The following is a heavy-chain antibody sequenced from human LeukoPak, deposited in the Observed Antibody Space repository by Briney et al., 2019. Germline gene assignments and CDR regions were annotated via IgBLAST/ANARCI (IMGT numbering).Heavy chain of an antibody. V-gene: IGHV3-23*01. CDR1: GFTVSSNY. CDR3: TKDTLRSGYPSQFDY. D-gene: IGHD5-18*01. J-gene: IGHJ4*02. CDR2: ISGSGGNS. Sequence: GGSLRLSCAASGFTVSSNYMNWVRQSPVKGLEWVSGISGSGGNSFYADSVKGRFSTSRDNAKNTLYLHMNNLRAEDTAIYYCTKDTLRSGYPSQFDYWGQGILVTVSS.